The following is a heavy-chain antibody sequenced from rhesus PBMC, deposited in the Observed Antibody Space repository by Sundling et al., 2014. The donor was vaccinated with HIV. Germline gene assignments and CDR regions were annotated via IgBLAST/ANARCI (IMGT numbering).Heavy chain of an antibody. V-gene: IGHV4-80*01. CDR2: INGNSGST. CDR3: ARDPLGEYCTGSGCYGGGNY. CDR1: GASISSYW. Sequence: QVQLQESGPGLVKPSETLSLTCTVSGASISSYWWSWIRQPPGKGLEWIGEINGNSGSTNYNPSLKSRVTLSVDTSKNQLSLKLSSVTAADTAVYYCARDPLGEYCTGSGCYGGGNYWGQGVLVTVSS. D-gene: IGHD2-21*01. J-gene: IGHJ4*01.